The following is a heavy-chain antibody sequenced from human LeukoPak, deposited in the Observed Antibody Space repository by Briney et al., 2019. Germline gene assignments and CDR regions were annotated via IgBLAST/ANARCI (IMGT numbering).Heavy chain of an antibody. J-gene: IGHJ4*02. Sequence: GGSLRLSCAASGFTFRSYGMHWVRQAPGKGLEWVAVISYDGSNKYYADSVKGRFTISRDKSKNTLYLQMNSLRAEDTAVYYCAKDLTAVAAPSYWGQGTLVTVSS. CDR1: GFTFRSYG. CDR2: ISYDGSNK. D-gene: IGHD6-19*01. CDR3: AKDLTAVAAPSY. V-gene: IGHV3-30*18.